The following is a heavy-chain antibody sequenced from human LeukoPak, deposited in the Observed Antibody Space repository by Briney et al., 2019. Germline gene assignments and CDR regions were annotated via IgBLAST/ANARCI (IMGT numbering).Heavy chain of an antibody. CDR3: ARGRWELPY. CDR1: GGSVSGYY. V-gene: IGHV4-59*02. CDR2: IYHNGNT. Sequence: SETLSLTCTVSGGSVSGYYWTWIRQVPGKGLEWIGYIYHNGNTKCNPSLSGRAIISVDTSKNQFSLSLTSVTGADTAIYYCARGRWELPYWGQGTLVTVSS. J-gene: IGHJ4*02. D-gene: IGHD1-26*01.